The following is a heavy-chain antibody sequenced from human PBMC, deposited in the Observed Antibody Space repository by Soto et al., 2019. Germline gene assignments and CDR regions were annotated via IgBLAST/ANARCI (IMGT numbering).Heavy chain of an antibody. CDR1: GYTFTSYG. V-gene: IGHV1-18*01. J-gene: IGHJ6*02. D-gene: IGHD3-3*01. Sequence: QVQLVQSGAEVKKPGASVKVSCKASGYTFTSYGISWVRQAPGQGLEWMGWISAYNGNTNYAQKLQGRVTMTTDTSTSTDYMELRSLRSDDTAVYYCARDPPYYDFWSGYPKYYYYYYGMDVWGQGTTVTVSS. CDR2: ISAYNGNT. CDR3: ARDPPYYDFWSGYPKYYYYYYGMDV.